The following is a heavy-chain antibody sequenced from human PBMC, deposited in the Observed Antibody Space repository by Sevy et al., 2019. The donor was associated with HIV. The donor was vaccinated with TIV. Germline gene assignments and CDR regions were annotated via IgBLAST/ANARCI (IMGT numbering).Heavy chain of an antibody. CDR1: GFTFSSYG. V-gene: IGHV3-33*01. D-gene: IGHD6-6*01. J-gene: IGHJ6*02. Sequence: GGSLRLSCAASGFTFSSYGMHWVRQAPAKGLEWVAVIWYDGSNKYYADSVKGRVTISRDNSKNTLFLQMNSLRDEDTAVYYCARGLAALPGYYYGMDVWGPGTTVTVSS. CDR3: ARGLAALPGYYYGMDV. CDR2: IWYDGSNK.